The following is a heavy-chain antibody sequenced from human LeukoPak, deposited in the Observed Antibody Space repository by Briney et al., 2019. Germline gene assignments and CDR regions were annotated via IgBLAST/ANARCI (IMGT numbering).Heavy chain of an antibody. Sequence: GGSLRLSCAASGFTSDDYAMHWVRQAPGKGLEWVSLISGDGGSTYYADSVKGRFTISRDNSKNSLYLQMNSLRTEDTALYYCAKELRAARRYYYYGMDVWGQGTTVTVSS. CDR3: AKELRAARRYYYYGMDV. V-gene: IGHV3-43*02. CDR2: ISGDGGST. D-gene: IGHD6-6*01. CDR1: GFTSDDYA. J-gene: IGHJ6*02.